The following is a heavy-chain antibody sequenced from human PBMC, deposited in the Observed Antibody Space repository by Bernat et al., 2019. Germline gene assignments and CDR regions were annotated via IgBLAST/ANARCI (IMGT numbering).Heavy chain of an antibody. J-gene: IGHJ6*03. CDR2: IGTAGDT. D-gene: IGHD2-2*01. CDR1: GFTFSSYD. V-gene: IGHV3-13*01. Sequence: EVQLVESGGGLVQPGGSLRLSCAASGFTFSSYDMHWVRQATGKGLEWVSAIGTAGDTYYPGSVKGRFTISRENAKNSLYLQMNSLRAGDTAVYYCARYSSTLYMDVWGKGTTVTVSS. CDR3: ARYSSTLYMDV.